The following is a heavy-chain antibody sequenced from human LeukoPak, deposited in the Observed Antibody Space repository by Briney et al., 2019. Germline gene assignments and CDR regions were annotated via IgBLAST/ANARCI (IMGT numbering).Heavy chain of an antibody. D-gene: IGHD1-26*01. CDR2: ISNSGSTT. J-gene: IGHJ6*03. Sequence: PGGSLRLSCAASGFIFSDYYMSWIRQAPGKGLEYISYISNSGSTTYYADSVKGRFTISRDNAKNSLYLQVNSLRAEDTAVYYCARFRAGSYRDYYMDVWGKGTTVTVSS. CDR1: GFIFSDYY. V-gene: IGHV3-11*04. CDR3: ARFRAGSYRDYYMDV.